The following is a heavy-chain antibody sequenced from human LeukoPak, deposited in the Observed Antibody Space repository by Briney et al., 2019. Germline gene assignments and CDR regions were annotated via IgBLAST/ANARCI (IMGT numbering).Heavy chain of an antibody. V-gene: IGHV1-2*02. CDR2: INPNSGGT. CDR1: GYTFTCYY. CDR3: ARDRVPNSSSTIREVGY. Sequence: ASVKVSCKASGYTFTCYYMHWVRQAPGQGLEWMGWINPNSGGTNYAQKFQGRVTMTRDTSISTAYMELSRLRSDDTAVYYCARDRVPNSSSTIREVGYWGQGTLVTVSS. D-gene: IGHD6-13*01. J-gene: IGHJ4*02.